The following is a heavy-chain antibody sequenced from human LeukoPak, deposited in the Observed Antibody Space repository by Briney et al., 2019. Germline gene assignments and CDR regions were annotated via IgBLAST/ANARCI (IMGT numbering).Heavy chain of an antibody. CDR3: ASFYDSSGYYSQGY. V-gene: IGHV4-39*07. Sequence: SETLSLTCTVSGGSVRSSSYFWGWIRQPPGKGLEWIGSVYYSGRTYYNPSLKSRVTISIDTSKNQVSLKLSSVTAADTAVYYCASFYDSSGYYSQGYWDQGTLVTVSS. CDR1: GGSVRSSSYF. J-gene: IGHJ4*02. CDR2: VYYSGRT. D-gene: IGHD3-22*01.